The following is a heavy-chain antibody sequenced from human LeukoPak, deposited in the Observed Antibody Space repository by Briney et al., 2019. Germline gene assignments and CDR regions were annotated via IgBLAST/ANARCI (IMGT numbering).Heavy chain of an antibody. Sequence: ASVKVSCKASGYTLTSYYLHWVRQAPGQGGEGMAIINPSGGSTSHAQKFQGRVTMTRDTSASTVYMELSSLRSEDTAVYYCASVYKHGMDVWGQGTTVTVSS. V-gene: IGHV1-46*01. CDR1: GYTLTSYY. D-gene: IGHD5-24*01. CDR2: INPSGGST. J-gene: IGHJ6*02. CDR3: ASVYKHGMDV.